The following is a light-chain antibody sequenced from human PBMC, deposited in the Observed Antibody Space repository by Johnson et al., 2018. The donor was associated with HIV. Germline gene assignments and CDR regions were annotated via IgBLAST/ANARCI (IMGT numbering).Light chain of an antibody. CDR3: GTWDSSLSAFYV. Sequence: VLTQPPSVSAAPGQTVTISCSGSSSNVGSSFVSWYRQVPGTAPKLLIYDNNKRPSGIPDRFSGSKSGTSATLGITGLQTGDEADYYCGTWDSSLSAFYVFGTGTKVTVL. CDR2: DNN. V-gene: IGLV1-51*01. J-gene: IGLJ1*01. CDR1: SSNVGSSF.